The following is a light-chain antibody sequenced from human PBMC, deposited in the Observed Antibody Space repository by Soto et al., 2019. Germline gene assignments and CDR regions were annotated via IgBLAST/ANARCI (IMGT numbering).Light chain of an antibody. V-gene: IGLV1-47*02. CDR1: SSNIGVNY. J-gene: IGLJ3*02. Sequence: QSALTQAPSASGTPGQRVTISCSGSSSNIGVNYVYWYQQLPGTAPKLLVFDDNQRPSGVPDRFSDSKSGTSAFLAISGLRSEDEADYYCAAWDNSLSGRVFGGGTKLTVL. CDR2: DDN. CDR3: AAWDNSLSGRV.